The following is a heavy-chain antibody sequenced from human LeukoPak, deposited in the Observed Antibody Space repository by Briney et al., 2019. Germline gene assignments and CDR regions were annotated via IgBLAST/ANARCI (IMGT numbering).Heavy chain of an antibody. CDR1: GFTVSSKY. J-gene: IGHJ5*02. CDR3: AKEGLRNWFDP. D-gene: IGHD4/OR15-4a*01. CDR2: IYSGGST. Sequence: PGGSLRLSCAASGFTVSSKYMSWVRQAPGKGLEWVSVIYSGGSTYYADSVKGRFTISRDNSKNTLYLQMNSLRAEDTAVYYCAKEGLRNWFDPWGQGTLVTVSS. V-gene: IGHV3-53*05.